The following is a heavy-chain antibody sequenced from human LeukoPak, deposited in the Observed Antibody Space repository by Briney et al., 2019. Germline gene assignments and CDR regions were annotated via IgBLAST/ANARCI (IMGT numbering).Heavy chain of an antibody. CDR3: ARLYCSSTSCYDY. CDR2: ISGSGGST. J-gene: IGHJ4*02. V-gene: IGHV3-23*01. CDR1: GFTFSSYA. Sequence: PGGSLRLSCAASGFTFSSYAMSWVRQAPGKGLEWVSAISGSGGSTYYADSVKGRFTISRDNSKNTLYLQMNSLRAEDTAVYYCARLYCSSTSCYDYWGQGTLVTVSS. D-gene: IGHD2-2*01.